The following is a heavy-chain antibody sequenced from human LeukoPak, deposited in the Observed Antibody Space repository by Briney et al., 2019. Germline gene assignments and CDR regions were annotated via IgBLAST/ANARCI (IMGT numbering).Heavy chain of an antibody. Sequence: GGSLRLSCAASGLAFSSFWMNWVRQAPGKGLEWVANINQDGSEKYYVDSVKGRFTISRDNAKNSLYLQMNSLRAEDTAVYYCARDRVARTPDYWGQGTLVTVSS. CDR2: INQDGSEK. J-gene: IGHJ4*02. V-gene: IGHV3-7*05. CDR1: GLAFSSFW. CDR3: ARDRVARTPDY.